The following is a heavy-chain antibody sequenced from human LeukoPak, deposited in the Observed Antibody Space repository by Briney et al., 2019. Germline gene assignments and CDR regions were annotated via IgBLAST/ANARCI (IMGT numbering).Heavy chain of an antibody. CDR1: GFTFSGSA. CDR2: IRSKADNYAT. CDR3: TRVPTRGSGNDY. D-gene: IGHD3-10*01. J-gene: IGHJ4*02. V-gene: IGHV3-73*01. Sequence: PGGSLRLSCAASGFTFSGSAIHWVRQASGEGLEWVGRIRSKADNYATGYAASVKGRFTLSRDDSKNTAYLQMNRLKTEDTAVYYCTRVPTRGSGNDYWGQGTQVTVSS.